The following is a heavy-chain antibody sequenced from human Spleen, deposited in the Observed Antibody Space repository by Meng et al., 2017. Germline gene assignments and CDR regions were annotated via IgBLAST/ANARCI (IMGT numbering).Heavy chain of an antibody. J-gene: IGHJ4*02. CDR1: GGSFSDYY. D-gene: IGHD4-11*01. CDR2: INHSGST. CDR3: ARGPTTMAHDFDY. V-gene: IGHV4-34*01. Sequence: ETLSLTCVVSGGSFSDYYWSWIRQPPGKGLEWIGEINHSGSTNYNPSLESRATISVDTSQNNLSLKLSSVTAADSAVYYCARGPTTMAHDFDYWGQGTLVTVSS.